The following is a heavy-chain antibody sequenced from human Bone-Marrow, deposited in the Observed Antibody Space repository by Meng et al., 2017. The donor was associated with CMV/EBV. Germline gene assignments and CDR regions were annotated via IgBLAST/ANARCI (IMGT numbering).Heavy chain of an antibody. J-gene: IGHJ6*02. CDR3: ARDPHYYYYGMDV. Sequence: GESLKISCAASGFTFSSYSMNWVRQAPGKGLEWVSYISSSSSTIYYADSVKGRFTISRDNAKNSLYLQMNSPRAEDTAVYYCARDPHYYYYGMDVWGQGTTVTVSS. CDR2: ISSSSSTI. CDR1: GFTFSSYS. V-gene: IGHV3-48*04.